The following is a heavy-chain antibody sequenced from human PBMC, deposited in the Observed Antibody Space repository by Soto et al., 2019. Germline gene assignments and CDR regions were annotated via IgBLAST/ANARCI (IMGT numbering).Heavy chain of an antibody. CDR2: IAYDGTIK. J-gene: IGHJ4*02. CDR1: GFTFSANA. D-gene: IGHD1-26*01. CDR3: ARDKIKGAPEYLES. V-gene: IGHV3-30-3*01. Sequence: QEQLVESGGDVVQPGRSLTLSCAASGFTFSANAMHWVRQAPGKGLEWVAVIAYDGTIKIYRDSVKGRFTISRDDSKSPLYLQMNSLRPEDTAVYYCARDKIKGAPEYLESWGQGTLVTVSS.